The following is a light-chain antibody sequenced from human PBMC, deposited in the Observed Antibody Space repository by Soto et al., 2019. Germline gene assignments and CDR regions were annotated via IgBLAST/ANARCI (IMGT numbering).Light chain of an antibody. CDR3: QQYGGSTRT. Sequence: IVLTQSPGTLSLSPGERATLSCRASQSVTTQLAWYQQKPGQAPRLIIHGASSRATGVPDRITGSGSGTDFTLSISRLEPEEFAVDYCQQYGGSTRTFGQGTKVDIK. CDR2: GAS. CDR1: QSVTTQ. V-gene: IGKV3-20*01. J-gene: IGKJ1*01.